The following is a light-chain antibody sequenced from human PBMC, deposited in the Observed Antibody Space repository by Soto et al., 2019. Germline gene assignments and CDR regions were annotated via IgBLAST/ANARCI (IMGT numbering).Light chain of an antibody. CDR3: QTWGNGIVV. CDR1: SGHSSYA. Sequence: QSVLTQSPSASASLGASVKLTCTLSSGHSSYAIAWHQQQPEKGPRYLMKLNSDGSHSKGDGIPDRFSGSSSGAERYLTISSLQSEDEADYYCQTWGNGIVVFGGGTKRTVL. V-gene: IGLV4-69*01. J-gene: IGLJ2*01. CDR2: LNSDGSH.